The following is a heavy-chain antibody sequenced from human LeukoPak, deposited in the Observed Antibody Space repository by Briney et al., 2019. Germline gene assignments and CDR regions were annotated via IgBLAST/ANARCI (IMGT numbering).Heavy chain of an antibody. J-gene: IGHJ5*02. CDR3: ARGYLKPGFDH. D-gene: IGHD2-2*02. Sequence: SQTLSLTCAISGDSVSSKSVAWNWIRQSPSRGLEWLGRTYYTSKWSSDYAVSVKGRITITPDTSKNQFSLQLASVSPEDTAVYYCARGYLKPGFDHWGQGSLVTVSS. V-gene: IGHV6-1*01. CDR1: GDSVSSKSVA. CDR2: TYYTSKWSS.